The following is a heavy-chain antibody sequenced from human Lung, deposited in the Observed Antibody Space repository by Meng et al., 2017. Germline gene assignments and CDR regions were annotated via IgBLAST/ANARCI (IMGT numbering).Heavy chain of an antibody. CDR2: IYHSGST. D-gene: IGHD2-21*01. Sequence: HGQLQESGPGLVKPSGTLSLTCAVSGGSISSDNWWSWVRQPPGKGLEWIGEIYHSGSTNYNPSLKSRITISVDKPKNQFSLTLSSVTAADTAVYYCTKNDFYCLGYWGQGTLVTVSS. V-gene: IGHV4-4*02. CDR3: TKNDFYCLGY. J-gene: IGHJ4*02. CDR1: GGSISSDNW.